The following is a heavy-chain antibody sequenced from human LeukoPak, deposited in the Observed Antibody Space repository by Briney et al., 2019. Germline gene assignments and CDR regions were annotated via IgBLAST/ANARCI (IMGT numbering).Heavy chain of an antibody. D-gene: IGHD6-13*01. CDR3: ARDQGSWYSKAAYNWFDP. V-gene: IGHV1-18*01. J-gene: IGHJ5*02. CDR1: GYTFTSYG. CDR2: ISAYNGNT. Sequence: ASVKVSCKASGYTFTSYGISWVRQAPGQGLEWMGWISAYNGNTNYAQKLQGRVTMTTDTSTSTAYMELRSLRSDDTAVYYCARDQGSWYSKAAYNWFDPWGQGTLVTVSS.